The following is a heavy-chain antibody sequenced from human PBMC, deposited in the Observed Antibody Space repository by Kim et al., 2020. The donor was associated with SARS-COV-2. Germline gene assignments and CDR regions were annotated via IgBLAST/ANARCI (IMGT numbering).Heavy chain of an antibody. Sequence: GGSLRLSCAASGFTFSSYSMNWVRQAPGKGLEWVSSISSSSSYIYYADSVKGRSTISRDNAKNSLYLQMNSLRAEDTAVYYCARASVGATTWFDPWGQGTLVTVSS. CDR2: ISSSSSYI. V-gene: IGHV3-21*01. CDR3: ARASVGATTWFDP. J-gene: IGHJ5*02. CDR1: GFTFSSYS. D-gene: IGHD1-26*01.